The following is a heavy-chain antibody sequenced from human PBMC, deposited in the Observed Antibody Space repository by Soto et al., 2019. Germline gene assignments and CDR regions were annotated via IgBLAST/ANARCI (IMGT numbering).Heavy chain of an antibody. Sequence: EAHLVESGGGLPQPGGSLRLSCVASGFNFSPYFMAWVRQGPGRGLEWVSHIKGDGTTTAYADSVRGRFIISRDNGRNTLFLQMNSLRDEYTAVYYCVRDRGTPHSFDIWGQGTTVLVSS. J-gene: IGHJ3*02. CDR2: IKGDGTTT. CDR1: GFNFSPYF. V-gene: IGHV3-74*03. D-gene: IGHD1-26*01. CDR3: VRDRGTPHSFDI.